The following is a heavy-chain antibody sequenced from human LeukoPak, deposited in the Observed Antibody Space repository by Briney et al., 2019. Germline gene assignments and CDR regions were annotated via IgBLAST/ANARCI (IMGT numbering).Heavy chain of an antibody. CDR3: ARAEGSGSGAYTLDY. D-gene: IGHD3-10*01. V-gene: IGHV4-4*07. J-gene: IGHJ4*02. Sequence: SETLSLTCTVSGGSTINYFRSWIRQPAGKGLEWIGHIYSSGTTHYNPSLNNRVTISLDASTSQSSLHLNSVTAADTAVYFCARAEGSGSGAYTLDYWGQGILVTVSS. CDR1: GGSTINYF. CDR2: IYSSGTT.